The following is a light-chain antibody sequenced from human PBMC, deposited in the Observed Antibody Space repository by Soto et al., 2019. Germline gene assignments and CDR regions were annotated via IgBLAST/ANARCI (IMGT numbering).Light chain of an antibody. CDR2: DVS. CDR3: SPYTSGSTLV. CDR1: SSDVGGYNY. J-gene: IGLJ2*01. V-gene: IGLV2-14*03. Sequence: QSALTQPASGSGSPGQSITISCTGTSSDVGGYNYVSWYQHHPGKAPKLTIYDVSNRPSGVSNRFSGSKSGDTASLTISGLQAEDEADYYCSPYTSGSTLVFGGGTTLTVL.